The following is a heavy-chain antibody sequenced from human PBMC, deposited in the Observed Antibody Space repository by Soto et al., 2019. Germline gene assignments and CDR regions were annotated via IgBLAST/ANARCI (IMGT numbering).Heavy chain of an antibody. D-gene: IGHD3-10*01. CDR1: GFTFSNHW. J-gene: IGHJ5*02. CDR2: INSDGSTT. CDR3: ARARSGSGTYVDWFDP. Sequence: EVQLVESGGGLVQPGGSLRVSCAASGFTFSNHWMHWVRQAPGKGLVWVSRINSDGSTTNYADSVKGRFTISRDDAKNTLLLEMNSLRAEDTAVYFCARARSGSGTYVDWFDPWGQGTLVTVSS. V-gene: IGHV3-74*01.